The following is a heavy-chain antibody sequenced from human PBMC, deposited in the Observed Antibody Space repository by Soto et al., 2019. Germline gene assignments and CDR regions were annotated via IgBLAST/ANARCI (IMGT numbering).Heavy chain of an antibody. CDR2: IYYSGST. CDR1: GGSISSGGYY. Sequence: SETLSLTCTVSGGSISSGGYYWSWIRQHPGKGLEWIGYIYYSGSTYYNPSLKSRVTISVDTSKNQFSLKLSSVTAADTAVYYCARAEYSSSSQVGFFDYWGQGTLVTVSS. D-gene: IGHD6-6*01. J-gene: IGHJ4*02. V-gene: IGHV4-31*03. CDR3: ARAEYSSSSQVGFFDY.